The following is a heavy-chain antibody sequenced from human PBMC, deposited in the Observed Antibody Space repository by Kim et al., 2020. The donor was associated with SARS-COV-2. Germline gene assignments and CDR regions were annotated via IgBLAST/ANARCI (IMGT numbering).Heavy chain of an antibody. CDR3: ARESGNCSGSYYNVY. V-gene: IGHV4-4*02. J-gene: IGHJ4*02. CDR1: GFSIIIHTL. Sequence: SATLSLTCAVSGFSIIIHTLCSWFRQPPGKGLEWIGEIYNSGSTNYNPSLKSRVTISIDKSKNQFSLKLSSVTAADTAVYYCARESGNCSGSYYNVYWVQGTLVTVSS. CDR2: IYNSGST. D-gene: IGHD3-10*02.